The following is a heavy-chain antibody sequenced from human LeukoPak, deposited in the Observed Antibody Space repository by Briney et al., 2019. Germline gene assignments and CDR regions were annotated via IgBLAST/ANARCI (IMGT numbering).Heavy chain of an antibody. J-gene: IGHJ6*03. Sequence: ASVKVSCKASGYTFTSYYMHWVRQAPGQGLEWMGIINPSGGSTSYAQKFQGRVTMTRDMSTSTAYMELRSLRSDDMAVYYCARDLHRVVVRGVPHYYYYMDVWGKGTTVTISS. CDR2: INPSGGST. CDR3: ARDLHRVVVRGVPHYYYYMDV. V-gene: IGHV1-46*01. D-gene: IGHD3-10*01. CDR1: GYTFTSYY.